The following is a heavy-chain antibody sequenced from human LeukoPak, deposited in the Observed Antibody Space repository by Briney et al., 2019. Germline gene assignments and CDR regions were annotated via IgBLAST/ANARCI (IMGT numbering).Heavy chain of an antibody. J-gene: IGHJ4*02. D-gene: IGHD6-19*01. V-gene: IGHV4-34*01. Sequence: SETLSLTCAVYGGAFSVYYWSWIRQPPGKGLEWIGEINHSGSTNYNPSLKSRVTISVDTSKNQFSLKLSSVTAADTAVYYCARGTNSSGWYGDSYYSDYWGQGTLVTVSS. CDR2: INHSGST. CDR1: GGAFSVYY. CDR3: ARGTNSSGWYGDSYYSDY.